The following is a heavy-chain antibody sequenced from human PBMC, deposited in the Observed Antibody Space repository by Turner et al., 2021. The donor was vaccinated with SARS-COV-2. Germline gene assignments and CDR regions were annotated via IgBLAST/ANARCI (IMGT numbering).Heavy chain of an antibody. CDR1: GFTFSSYA. CDR2: ISYDGRNK. CDR3: ARDGGGWFDP. V-gene: IGHV3-30*04. Sequence: QVQLVESGGGVVQPGRSLRLSCAASGFTFSSYAMHWVRQAPGKGLEWGALISYDGRNKYYADSVKGRFTISRDNSKNTLYLQMNSLRAEDTAVYYCARDGGGWFDPWGQGTLVTVSS. D-gene: IGHD3-16*01. J-gene: IGHJ5*02.